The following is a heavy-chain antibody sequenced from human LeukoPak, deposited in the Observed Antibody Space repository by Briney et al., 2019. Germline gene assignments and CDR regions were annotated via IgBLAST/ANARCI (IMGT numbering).Heavy chain of an antibody. CDR1: GYTFTGYY. J-gene: IGHJ4*02. CDR2: INPNSGGT. D-gene: IGHD3-10*01. Sequence: ASVKVSCKASGYTFTGYYMHWVRQAPGQGLEWMGWINPNSGGTNYAQKFQGRVTMTRDTSISTAYMELSRLRSDDTAVYYCAREYYYGSGNYYNRIDYWGQGTLVTVSS. V-gene: IGHV1-2*02. CDR3: AREYYYGSGNYYNRIDY.